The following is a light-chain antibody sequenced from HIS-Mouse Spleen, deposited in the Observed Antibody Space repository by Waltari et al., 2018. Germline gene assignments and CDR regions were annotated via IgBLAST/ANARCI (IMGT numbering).Light chain of an antibody. Sequence: LPPPASGSPAPGHTVSCTGTSYNTGSKTAYWYQQPPGPAPNLLIYSNNERPSAAPDRFSGSESGTSASLAISVLQSEDEADYYCAAWDDSRNGWVFGGGTKLTVL. V-gene: IGLV1-44*01. CDR1: SYNTGSKT. CDR2: SNN. CDR3: AAWDDSRNGWV. J-gene: IGLJ3*02.